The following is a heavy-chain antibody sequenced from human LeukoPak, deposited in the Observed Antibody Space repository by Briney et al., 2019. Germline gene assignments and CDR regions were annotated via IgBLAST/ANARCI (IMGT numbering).Heavy chain of an antibody. Sequence: PGRSLRLSCAASGVTFNNAWMSWVRQAPGKGLEWVGRIKSKTDGGTTDYAAPVKGRFTISRDDSKNTLYLRMNSLKREDTAVYYCTTDQYSGTMTFDYWGQGTLVTVSS. CDR2: IKSKTDGGTT. D-gene: IGHD6-6*01. J-gene: IGHJ4*02. CDR1: GVTFNNAW. V-gene: IGHV3-15*01. CDR3: TTDQYSGTMTFDY.